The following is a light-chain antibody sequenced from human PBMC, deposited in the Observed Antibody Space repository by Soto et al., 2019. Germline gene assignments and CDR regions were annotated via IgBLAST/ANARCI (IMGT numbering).Light chain of an antibody. Sequence: QAVVTQPPSVSGAPGQRVTISCTGSSSNIVAGYDVHWYQHLPGTAPKLLIYGNNNRPSGVPDRFSGSKSGTSASLAITGLQAEDEADYYCQSYDSTLSGYVFGTGTKVTVL. CDR3: QSYDSTLSGYV. J-gene: IGLJ1*01. CDR2: GNN. V-gene: IGLV1-40*01. CDR1: SSNIVAGYD.